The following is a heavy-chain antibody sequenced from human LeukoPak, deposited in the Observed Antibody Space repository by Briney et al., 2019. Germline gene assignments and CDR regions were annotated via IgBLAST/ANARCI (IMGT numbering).Heavy chain of an antibody. D-gene: IGHD3-10*01. Sequence: ASVKVSCKASGYTFTGHYMHWVRQAPGQGLEWMGWINPDSGGTDYAQNFQGRPTMTEDTSTDTFYMELSSLRSEDTAPYFCATGRGDYYYFMDVWGKGTTVIVSS. V-gene: IGHV1-2*02. CDR2: INPDSGGT. CDR3: ATGRGDYYYFMDV. CDR1: GYTFTGHY. J-gene: IGHJ6*03.